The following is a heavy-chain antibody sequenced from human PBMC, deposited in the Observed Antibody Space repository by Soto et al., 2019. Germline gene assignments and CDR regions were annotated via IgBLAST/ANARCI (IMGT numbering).Heavy chain of an antibody. D-gene: IGHD6-19*01. CDR3: ARGLIPIIAVAGNLFDY. CDR1: GYTFTSYG. J-gene: IGHJ4*02. Sequence: ASVKVSCKASGYTFTSYGISWVRQAPGQGLEWMGWISAYNGNTNYAQKLQGRVTMTTDTSTSTAYMELRSLRSDDTAVYYCARGLIPIIAVAGNLFDYWGQGTLVTVSS. V-gene: IGHV1-18*01. CDR2: ISAYNGNT.